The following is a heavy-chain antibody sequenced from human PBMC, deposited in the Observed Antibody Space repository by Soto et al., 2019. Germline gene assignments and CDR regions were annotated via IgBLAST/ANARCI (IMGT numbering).Heavy chain of an antibody. CDR2: IIPIFGTA. J-gene: IGHJ4*02. Sequence: SVKVSCKASGGTFSSYAISWVRQAPGQGVEWMGDIIPIFGTANYAQKFQGRVTITADKSTSTAYMELSSQRSEDTAVYYCARSKRGTWMSPTVVTRDPFDYWGQGTLVTVSS. CDR3: ARSKRGTWMSPTVVTRDPFDY. CDR1: GGTFSSYA. V-gene: IGHV1-69*06. D-gene: IGHD4-17*01.